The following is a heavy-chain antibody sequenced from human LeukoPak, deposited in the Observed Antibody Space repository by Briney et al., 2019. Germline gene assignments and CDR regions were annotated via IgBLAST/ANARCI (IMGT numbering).Heavy chain of an antibody. Sequence: GAPVKVPCKASGYTFTAYYVHWVRQAPGQGLEWIGWINPNTGDTNYAPKFQGRVTMIKDTSTNSAYMELNKLTSDDTAVYYCGRGNKSFDPWGQGTLVTVSS. V-gene: IGHV1-2*02. CDR1: GYTFTAYY. J-gene: IGHJ5*02. CDR2: INPNTGDT. CDR3: GRGNKSFDP.